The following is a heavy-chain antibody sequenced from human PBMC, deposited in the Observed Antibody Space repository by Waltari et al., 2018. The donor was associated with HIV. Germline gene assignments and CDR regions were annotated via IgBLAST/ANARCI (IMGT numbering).Heavy chain of an antibody. J-gene: IGHJ6*02. CDR2: INPKSGGT. Sequence: QVELVQSGAEVKKPGASVKVSCKASGYTFTDNYIHWVRQAPGHGLEWMGWINPKSGGTKHAQKFQGRVTRTRDTSMSTVYMEVSRLTSDDTAVYYCARGGASTTPRDYNYYGLDVWGQGTTVTVSS. CDR3: ARGGASTTPRDYNYYGLDV. CDR1: GYTFTDNY. V-gene: IGHV1-2*02. D-gene: IGHD2-2*01.